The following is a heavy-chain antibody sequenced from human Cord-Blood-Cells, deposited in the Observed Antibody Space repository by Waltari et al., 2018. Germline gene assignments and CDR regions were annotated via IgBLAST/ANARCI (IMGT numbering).Heavy chain of an antibody. J-gene: IGHJ4*02. Sequence: QVQLVESGGGVVQPGRSLRLSCAASGFTFSTFGRLWVRQAPGKGLGWVAVIWYDGSKKYYADSVKGRFTIARDNSKNTLYLQMNSLRAEDTAVYYCAREVETGGYWGQGTLVTVSS. D-gene: IGHD7-27*01. CDR1: GFTFSTFG. V-gene: IGHV3-33*01. CDR2: IWYDGSKK. CDR3: AREVETGGY.